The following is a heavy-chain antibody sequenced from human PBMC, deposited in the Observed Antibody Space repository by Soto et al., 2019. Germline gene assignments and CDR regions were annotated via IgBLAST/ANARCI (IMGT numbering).Heavy chain of an antibody. CDR2: ISGSGGST. CDR3: AKVVRRIRFLEWLTDY. D-gene: IGHD3-3*01. CDR1: GFTFSSYA. J-gene: IGHJ4*02. Sequence: EVQLLESGGGLVQPGGSLRLSCAASGFTFSSYAMSWVRQAPGKGLEWVSAISGSGGSTYYADSVKGRFTISRDNSKNTLYLQMNSLRAEDTAVYYCAKVVRRIRFLEWLTDYWGQGTLVTVSS. V-gene: IGHV3-23*01.